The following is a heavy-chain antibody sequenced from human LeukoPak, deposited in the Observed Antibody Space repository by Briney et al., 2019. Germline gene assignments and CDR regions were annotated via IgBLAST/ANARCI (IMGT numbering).Heavy chain of an antibody. J-gene: IGHJ5*01. D-gene: IGHD6-25*01. Sequence: GGSLRLSCAASGFTFSHHWMHWVRQAPGKGRVWVSHIRSDGSNKSYADSVRGRFTISRDNAKNTLYLQMNSLRDENSSLCYSARSRNGSFDFWGQGTLVTVSS. CDR1: GFTFSHHW. V-gene: IGHV3-74*01. CDR2: IRSDGSNK. CDR3: ARSRNGSFDF.